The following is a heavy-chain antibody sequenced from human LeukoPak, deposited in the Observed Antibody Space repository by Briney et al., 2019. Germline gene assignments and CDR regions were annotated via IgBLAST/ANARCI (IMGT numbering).Heavy chain of an antibody. Sequence: GGSLRLSCAASGFTVSSNYMSWVRQAPGKGLEWVSVIYSGGLTYYADSVKGRFTISRDNSKNTLYLQMNSLRAEDTAVYYCAKERIAVAGLTPFQHWGPGTLVTVSS. CDR1: GFTVSSNY. CDR3: AKERIAVAGLTPFQH. CDR2: IYSGGLT. J-gene: IGHJ1*01. V-gene: IGHV3-53*01. D-gene: IGHD6-19*01.